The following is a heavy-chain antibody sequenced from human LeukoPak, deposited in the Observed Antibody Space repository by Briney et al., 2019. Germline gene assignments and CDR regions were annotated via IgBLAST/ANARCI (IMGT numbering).Heavy chain of an antibody. CDR1: GFSFSAAW. CDR3: VNLGYSD. J-gene: IGHJ4*02. D-gene: IGHD5-12*01. Sequence: GGSLRLSCEASGFSFSAAWMTWVRQAPGKGLEWVATIKNDGSDKYYVDSVKGRFTLSRDNAKNSVYLQMNSLRVEDTAVYFCVNLGYSDGGQGTLVTVSS. V-gene: IGHV3-7*01. CDR2: IKNDGSDK.